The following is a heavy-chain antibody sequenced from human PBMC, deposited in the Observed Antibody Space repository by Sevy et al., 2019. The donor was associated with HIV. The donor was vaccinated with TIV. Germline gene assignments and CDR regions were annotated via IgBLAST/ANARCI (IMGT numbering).Heavy chain of an antibody. J-gene: IGHJ6*02. CDR2: IYYSGST. D-gene: IGHD6-13*01. CDR1: GGSISSYY. V-gene: IGHV4-59*01. Sequence: SETLSLTCTVSGGSISSYYWSWIRQPPGKGLEWIGYIYYSGSTNYNPSLKSRVTISVDTSKNQFSLKLSSVTAADTAVYYCARDRWGGSSSWYSGYYYYGMDVWGQGTTVTVSS. CDR3: ARDRWGGSSSWYSGYYYYGMDV.